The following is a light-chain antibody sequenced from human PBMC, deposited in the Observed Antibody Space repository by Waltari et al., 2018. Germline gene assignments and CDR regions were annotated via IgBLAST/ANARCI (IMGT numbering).Light chain of an antibody. Sequence: QLVLTQSPSASPSLGASVKLTCTLSSGHSSNIVAWHQQKPEKGPRYLMKVNSDGRHTKGDEIPDRFAGSSSGSERYLTISSLQSEDEADYYCQTGGHGTWVFGGGTKLTVV. CDR2: VNSDGRH. CDR1: SGHSSNI. V-gene: IGLV4-69*01. CDR3: QTGGHGTWV. J-gene: IGLJ3*02.